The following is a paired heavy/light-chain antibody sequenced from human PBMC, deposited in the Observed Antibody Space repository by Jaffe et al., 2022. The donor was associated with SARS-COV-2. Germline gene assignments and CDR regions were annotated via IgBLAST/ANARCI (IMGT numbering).Light chain of an antibody. J-gene: IGLJ1*01. CDR1: SSDVGGYNY. CDR2: DVS. Sequence: QSALTQPRSVSGSPGQSVTISCTGTSSDVGGYNYVSWYQQHPGKAPKLMIYDVSKRPSGVPDRFSGSKSGNTASLTISGLQAEDEADYYCCSYAGSYTHYVFGPGTKVTVL. V-gene: IGLV2-11*01. CDR3: CSYAGSYTHYV.
Heavy chain of an antibody. J-gene: IGHJ6*02. CDR1: GYSFTSYW. CDR2: IYPGDSDT. V-gene: IGHV5-51*01. Sequence: EVQLVQSGAEVKKPGESLKISCKGSGYSFTSYWIGWVRQMPGKGLEWMGIIYPGDSDTRYSPSFQGQVTMSADKSTSTAYLQWSSLKASDTAIYYCARHGSPTTFSYYYYYGMDVWGQGTTVTVSS. CDR3: ARHGSPTTFSYYYYYGMDV. D-gene: IGHD5-18*01.